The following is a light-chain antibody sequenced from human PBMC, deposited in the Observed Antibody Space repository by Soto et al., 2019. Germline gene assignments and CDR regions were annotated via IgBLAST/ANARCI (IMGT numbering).Light chain of an antibody. CDR3: QQTYSTLSIT. J-gene: IGKJ5*01. V-gene: IGKV1-39*01. CDR2: AAP. Sequence: DIQMTQSPSSLSASVGDRVTITCRASESIARHLNWYQQKPGKAPKLLIYAAPSLQNGVPSRFRGGGSGTDFTLTISNLQPEDFATYYCQQTYSTLSITFGQGTRLEIK. CDR1: ESIARH.